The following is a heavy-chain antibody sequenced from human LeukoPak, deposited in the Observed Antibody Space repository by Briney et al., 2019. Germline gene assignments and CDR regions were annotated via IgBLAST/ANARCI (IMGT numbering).Heavy chain of an antibody. J-gene: IGHJ5*02. Sequence: PSGTLSLTCTVSGGSISSSSYYWGWIRQPPGKGLEWIGSIYYSGSTYYNPSLKSRVTISVDTSKNQFSLKLSSVTAADTAVYYCARHSTLAAAFGFDPWGQGTLVTVSS. V-gene: IGHV4-39*01. CDR2: IYYSGST. CDR3: ARHSTLAAAFGFDP. D-gene: IGHD6-13*01. CDR1: GGSISSSSYY.